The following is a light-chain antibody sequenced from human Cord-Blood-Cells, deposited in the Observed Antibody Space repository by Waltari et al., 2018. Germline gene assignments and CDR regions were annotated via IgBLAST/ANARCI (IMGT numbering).Light chain of an antibody. J-gene: IGLJ3*02. CDR1: SSDVGGYNY. CDR3: SSYTSSSTRV. CDR2: DVS. V-gene: IGLV2-14*01. Sequence: QSALTQPASVSGSPGQSITISCTGTSSDVGGYNYVSWYQQHPGKAPKHIIYDVSNRPSGVSNRCSGSKSGNTASRTISGLQAEDEADYYCSSYTSSSTRVFGGGTKLTVL.